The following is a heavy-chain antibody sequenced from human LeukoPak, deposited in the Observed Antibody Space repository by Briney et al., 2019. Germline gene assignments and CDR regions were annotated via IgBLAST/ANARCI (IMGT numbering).Heavy chain of an antibody. CDR1: GYRINHYQ. D-gene: IGHD4-17*01. CDR3: ARRKDYGDSRLGDY. Sequence: GASLQIYCKGSGYRINHYQLVRARQMPGKGLEWMGIIYPGDSDTRYSPSFQGQVTISADKSISTAYLQWSSLKASHTAMYYCARRKDYGDSRLGDYWGQGTLVTVSS. V-gene: IGHV5-51*01. CDR2: IYPGDSDT. J-gene: IGHJ4*02.